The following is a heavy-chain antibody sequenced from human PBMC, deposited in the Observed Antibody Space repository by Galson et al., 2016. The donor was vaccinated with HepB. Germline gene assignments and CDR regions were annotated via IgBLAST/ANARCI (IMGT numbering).Heavy chain of an antibody. CDR3: AKDEFLEGDYYYYGMDV. V-gene: IGHV3-30-3*01. CDR1: GFTFSTYA. D-gene: IGHD3-3*01. Sequence: SLRLSCAASGFTFSTYAMHWVRQAPGKGLEWVAVISYDGNKEYYAASVNGRFTIARDNSENTLYLQMHSLRAEDTAVYYCAKDEFLEGDYYYYGMDVWGQGTTVTVSS. CDR2: ISYDGNKE. J-gene: IGHJ6*02.